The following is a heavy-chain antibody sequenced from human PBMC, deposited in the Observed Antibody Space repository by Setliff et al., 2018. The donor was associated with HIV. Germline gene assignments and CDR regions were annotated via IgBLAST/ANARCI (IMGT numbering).Heavy chain of an antibody. V-gene: IGHV4-59*11. J-gene: IGHJ6*03. D-gene: IGHD1-26*01. CDR3: ARAGDGSPFYYYYYMDV. CDR1: GGSISNHY. CDR2: IYYSGST. Sequence: TSETLSLTCTVSGGSISNHYWSWIRQPPGKGLQWIGYIYYSGSTNYNPSLKSRVTISVDTSKNQFSLKLSSVTAADTAVYYCARAGDGSPFYYYYYMDVWGKGTTVTVSS.